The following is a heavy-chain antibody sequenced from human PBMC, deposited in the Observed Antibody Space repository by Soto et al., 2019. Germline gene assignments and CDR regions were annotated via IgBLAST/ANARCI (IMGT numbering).Heavy chain of an antibody. Sequence: TSETLSLTCSVSGDSISNLDYFWAWIRQPPGQALEYIGYIYKSATTYYNPSFESRVAISVDTSRSQFSLNVTSVTAADTAVYFCARGRYCLTGRCFPNWFDSWGQGALVTVSS. CDR1: GDSISNLDYF. J-gene: IGHJ5*01. V-gene: IGHV4-30-4*01. CDR2: IYKSATT. D-gene: IGHD7-27*01. CDR3: ARGRYCLTGRCFPNWFDS.